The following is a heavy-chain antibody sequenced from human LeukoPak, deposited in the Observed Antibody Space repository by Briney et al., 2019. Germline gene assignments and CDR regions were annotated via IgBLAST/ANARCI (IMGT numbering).Heavy chain of an antibody. J-gene: IGHJ6*03. CDR2: IFYSGST. Sequence: PSETLSLTCTVSGGSISTSNYYWGWIRQPPGKGLEWIGNIFYSGSTYYSPSLRSRVTISLDTSKNQFSLKLSSVTAADTAVYYCARVGRGKRPGDYYYYMDVWGKGTTVTVSS. D-gene: IGHD7-27*01. CDR1: GGSISTSNYY. V-gene: IGHV4-39*07. CDR3: ARVGRGKRPGDYYYYMDV.